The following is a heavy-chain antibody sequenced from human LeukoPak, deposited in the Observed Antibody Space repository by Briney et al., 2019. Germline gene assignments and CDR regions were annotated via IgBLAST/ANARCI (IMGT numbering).Heavy chain of an antibody. V-gene: IGHV1-8*01. D-gene: IGHD5-18*01. Sequence: ASVTVSCKASGYTFTSYDINWVRQATGQGLEWMGWMNPNSGNTGYAQKFQGRVTMTRNTSISTAYMELSSLRSEDTAVYYCARGVRYSYGQMYYFDYWGQETLVTVSS. CDR3: ARGVRYSYGQMYYFDY. CDR2: MNPNSGNT. J-gene: IGHJ4*02. CDR1: GYTFTSYD.